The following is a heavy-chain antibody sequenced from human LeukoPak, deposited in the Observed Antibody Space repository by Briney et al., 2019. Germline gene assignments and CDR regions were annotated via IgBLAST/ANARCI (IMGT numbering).Heavy chain of an antibody. CDR1: GFTFSSYA. CDR2: ISGSGGST. V-gene: IGHV3-23*01. CDR3: AKEYISSGYYHNWFDP. D-gene: IGHD3-22*01. J-gene: IGHJ5*02. Sequence: PGGSLRLSCAASGFTFSSYAMSWVRQAPGKGLEWVSAISGSGGSTYYADSVKGRFTISRDNSKNTLYLQMNSLRAEDTAVYYCAKEYISSGYYHNWFDPWGQGTLVTVSS.